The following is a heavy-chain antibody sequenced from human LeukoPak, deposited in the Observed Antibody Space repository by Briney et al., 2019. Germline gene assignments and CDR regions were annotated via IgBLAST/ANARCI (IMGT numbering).Heavy chain of an antibody. V-gene: IGHV4-61*01. CDR2: VHYSGST. D-gene: IGHD6-13*01. CDR3: ARQYSSSWYYFDY. CDR1: GGSVSSGSYY. J-gene: IGHJ4*01. Sequence: SSETLSLTCTVSGGSVSSGSYYCGWIRQPPGKGLEWIGYVHYSGSTNYNPSLKSRVTMSVDTSKNQFSLKLSSVTAADTAFYYCARQYSSSWYYFDYWGHGTLVTVSS.